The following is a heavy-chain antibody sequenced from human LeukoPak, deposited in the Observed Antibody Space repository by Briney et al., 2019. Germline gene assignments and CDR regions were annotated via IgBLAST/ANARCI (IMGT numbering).Heavy chain of an antibody. CDR2: ISAYNGNT. V-gene: IGHV1-18*01. CDR1: GYTFTSYG. CDR3: ARIPGIAAAGLIDY. J-gene: IGHJ4*02. D-gene: IGHD6-13*01. Sequence: ASVKVSCKASGYTFTSYGISWVRQAPGQGLEWMGWISAYNGNTDYAQKLQGRVTMTTDTSTSTAYMELRSLRSDDTAVYYCARIPGIAAAGLIDYWGQGTLVTVSS.